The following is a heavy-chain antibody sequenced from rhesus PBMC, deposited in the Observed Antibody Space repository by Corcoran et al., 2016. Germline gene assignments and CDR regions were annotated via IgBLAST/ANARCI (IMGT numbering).Heavy chain of an antibody. D-gene: IGHD6-31*01. CDR3: AKHLRGGIAAAGSYGLDS. Sequence: EVQLVQSGAEVKRPGESLKISCKTSGYSFTSYWISWVRQMPGQGLEWMGAIDPSDSDTRDNTAFQSEVTTAADNTISTAYLRWSRLKAADSATYYWAKHLRGGIAAAGSYGLDSWGQGVVVTVSS. CDR2: IDPSDSDT. V-gene: IGHV5-20*01. CDR1: GYSFTSYW. J-gene: IGHJ6*01.